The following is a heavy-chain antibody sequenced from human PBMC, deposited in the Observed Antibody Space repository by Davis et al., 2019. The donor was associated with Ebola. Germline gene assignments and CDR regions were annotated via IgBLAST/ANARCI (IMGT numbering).Heavy chain of an antibody. J-gene: IGHJ4*02. CDR2: ISYDGSNK. CDR3: AREGVYYYGSGSYYLGY. Sequence: GESLKISCAASGFTFSSYAMHWVRQAPGKGLEWVAVISYDGSNKYYADSVKGRFTISRDNSKNTLYLQMNSLRAEDTAVYYCAREGVYYYGSGSYYLGYWGQGTLVTVSP. V-gene: IGHV3-30-3*01. D-gene: IGHD3-10*01. CDR1: GFTFSSYA.